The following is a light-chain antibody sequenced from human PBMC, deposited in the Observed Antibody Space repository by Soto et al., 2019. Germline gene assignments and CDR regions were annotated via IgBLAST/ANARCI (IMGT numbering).Light chain of an antibody. CDR2: EVS. Sequence: QSALTQPASVSGSPGQSITISCTGTSSDVGGYNYVSWYQQHPGKAPKLMIYEVSNRPSGVSNRFSGSKSANTASLTISGLQAEDEADDFCSSYGSTSTRYVFGTGTKLTVL. CDR1: SSDVGGYNY. J-gene: IGLJ1*01. V-gene: IGLV2-14*01. CDR3: SSYGSTSTRYV.